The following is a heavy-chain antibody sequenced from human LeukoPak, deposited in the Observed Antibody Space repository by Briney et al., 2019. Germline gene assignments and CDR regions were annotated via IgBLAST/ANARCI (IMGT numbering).Heavy chain of an antibody. D-gene: IGHD3-10*01. CDR3: ARDLSRGAPDYFDN. CDR1: GFTFSTYA. V-gene: IGHV3-23*01. Sequence: PGGSLRLSCAASGFTFSTYAMSWVRQAPGKGLEWVSAISDSGGSTYYADSVKGRFTISRDDSTNTLSLQMNSLRPEDTGIYYCARDLSRGAPDYFDNWGQGTLVTVSS. CDR2: ISDSGGST. J-gene: IGHJ4*02.